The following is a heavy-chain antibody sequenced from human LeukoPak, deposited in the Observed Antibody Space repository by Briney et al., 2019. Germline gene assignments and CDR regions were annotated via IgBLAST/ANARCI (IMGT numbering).Heavy chain of an antibody. Sequence: SETLSLTCAVYGGSFSGYYWSWIRQPPGKGLEWIGEINHSGSTNYNPSLKSRVTISVDTSKDQFSLKLSSVTAADTAVYYCARVRSSWYPDYWGQGTLVTVSS. V-gene: IGHV4-34*01. CDR1: GGSFSGYY. CDR3: ARVRSSWYPDY. J-gene: IGHJ4*02. D-gene: IGHD6-13*01. CDR2: INHSGST.